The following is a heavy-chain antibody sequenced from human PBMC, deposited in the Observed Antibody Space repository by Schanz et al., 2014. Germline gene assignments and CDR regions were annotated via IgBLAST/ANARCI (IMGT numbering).Heavy chain of an antibody. CDR1: GFTFTTNA. CDR2: ISGNGGST. CDR3: ARDPNSVNELDY. D-gene: IGHD5-12*01. Sequence: EVQLLESGGGLVQPGGSLRLSCAASGFTFTTNAMSWVRQPPGKGLEWVSAISGNGGSTYFADSVKGRFTISRDNSDNTLFPQMNSLRVEDTAVYYCARDPNSVNELDYWGQGTLVTVSS. J-gene: IGHJ4*02. V-gene: IGHV3-23*01.